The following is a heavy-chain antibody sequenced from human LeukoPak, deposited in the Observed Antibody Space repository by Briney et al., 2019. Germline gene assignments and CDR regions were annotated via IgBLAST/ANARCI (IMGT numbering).Heavy chain of an antibody. CDR1: GGSIRSSSHY. CDR2: IYYSGST. Sequence: NPSETLSLTCTVSGGSIRSSSHYWGWIRQPPGKGLEWIGSIYYSGSTYYNPSLKSRVTISVDTSKNQFSLKLSSVTAADTAVYYCARGGNYFLSDVWGTGTTVTVSS. CDR3: ARGGNYFLSDV. D-gene: IGHD1-26*01. J-gene: IGHJ6*04. V-gene: IGHV4-39*07.